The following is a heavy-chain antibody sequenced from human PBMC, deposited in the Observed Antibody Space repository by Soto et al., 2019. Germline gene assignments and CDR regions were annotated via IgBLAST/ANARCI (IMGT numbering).Heavy chain of an antibody. Sequence: QVQLVQSGAEVKKPGASMKVSCKASGYTFTSYGISWVRQAPGQGLKWMGWISAYNGNTNYAQKLQGKVTMTTDTSTSTAYMELRSLRSDDTAVYYCARIWTLYDFWSGYYRVFDYWGQGTLVTVSS. CDR1: GYTFTSYG. CDR2: ISAYNGNT. V-gene: IGHV1-18*01. J-gene: IGHJ4*02. CDR3: ARIWTLYDFWSGYYRVFDY. D-gene: IGHD3-3*01.